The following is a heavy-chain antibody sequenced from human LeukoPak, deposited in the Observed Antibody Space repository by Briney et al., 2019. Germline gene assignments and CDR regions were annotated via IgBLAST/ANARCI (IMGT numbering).Heavy chain of an antibody. CDR1: GFTFSSYA. CDR3: AKDKSPGIAAAGVVDY. D-gene: IGHD6-13*01. CDR2: ISGSGGST. J-gene: IGHJ4*02. V-gene: IGHV3-23*01. Sequence: GGSLRLSCAASGFTFSSYAMSWVRQAPGKGLEWVSAISGSGGSTYYADSVKGRFTISRDNSKNTLNLQMNSLRAEDTAVYYCAKDKSPGIAAAGVVDYWGQGTLVTVSS.